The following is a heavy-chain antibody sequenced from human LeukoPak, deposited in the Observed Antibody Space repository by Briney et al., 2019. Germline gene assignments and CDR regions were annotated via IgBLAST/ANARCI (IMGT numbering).Heavy chain of an antibody. CDR2: ISAYNGNT. Sequence: ASVKVSCKASGYTFTSYGISWVRQAPGQGLEWMGWISAYNGNTNYAQKLQGRVTMTTDTSTSTAYMELRSLRSDDTAVYYCARDRRYCSSTSCRVGFDPWGQGTLVTVSS. CDR3: ARDRRYCSSTSCRVGFDP. J-gene: IGHJ5*02. CDR1: GYTFTSYG. V-gene: IGHV1-18*01. D-gene: IGHD2-2*01.